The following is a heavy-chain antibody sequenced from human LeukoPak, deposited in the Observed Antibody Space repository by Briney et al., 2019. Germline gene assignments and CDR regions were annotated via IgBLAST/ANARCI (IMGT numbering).Heavy chain of an antibody. CDR2: IYYSGYT. V-gene: IGHV4-30-4*01. CDR3: ARGRHYGSGSYPFDY. D-gene: IGHD3-10*01. Sequence: PSETLSLTCTGSGGSISSGDYYWSWIRQPPGKGLEWIGYIYYSGYTYYNPSLKSRVTISVDTSKNQFSLNLSSVTAADTAVYYCARGRHYGSGSYPFDYWGQGTLVTVSS. CDR1: GGSISSGDYY. J-gene: IGHJ4*02.